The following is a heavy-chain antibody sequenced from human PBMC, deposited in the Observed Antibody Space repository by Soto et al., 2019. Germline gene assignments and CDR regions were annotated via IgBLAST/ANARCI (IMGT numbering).Heavy chain of an antibody. J-gene: IGHJ3*02. Sequence: GGSLRVSCTASGFTFSSSAMSWVRQSPGQGLEWVASVSENGGSRGGTYYADSVKGRFTISRDNSKNTLYLQMDSLRGADTAVYYCASAKAVVIAALGIWGQGTMVTVSS. CDR1: GFTFSSSA. CDR3: ASAKAVVIAALGI. V-gene: IGHV3-23*01. D-gene: IGHD2-21*01. CDR2: VSENGGSRGGT.